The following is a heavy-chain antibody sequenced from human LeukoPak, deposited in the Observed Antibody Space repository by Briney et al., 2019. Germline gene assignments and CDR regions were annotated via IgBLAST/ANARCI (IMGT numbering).Heavy chain of an antibody. J-gene: IGHJ4*02. Sequence: GESLKISCKGSGYSFTTYWISWVRQLPGKGLEWMGRIDPTDSYTNYSPSFQGHVTISADKSISTAYLQWSSLKASDTAMYYCARDRNWGLDYWGQGTLVTVSS. CDR1: GYSFTTYW. D-gene: IGHD7-27*01. CDR2: IDPTDSYT. CDR3: ARDRNWGLDY. V-gene: IGHV5-10-1*01.